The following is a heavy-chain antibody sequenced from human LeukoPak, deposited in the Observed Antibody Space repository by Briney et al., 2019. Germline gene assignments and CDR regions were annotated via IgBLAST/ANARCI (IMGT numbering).Heavy chain of an antibody. CDR1: GGTFSSYA. Sequence: SSVNVSCKASGGTFSSYAISWVRQAPGQGLEWMGGIIPIFGTANYAQKFQGRVTITTDESTSTAYMELSSLRSEDTAVYYCARERTPAKYYDFWSGYYSNWFDPWGQGTLVTVSS. V-gene: IGHV1-69*05. CDR2: IIPIFGTA. D-gene: IGHD3-3*01. CDR3: ARERTPAKYYDFWSGYYSNWFDP. J-gene: IGHJ5*02.